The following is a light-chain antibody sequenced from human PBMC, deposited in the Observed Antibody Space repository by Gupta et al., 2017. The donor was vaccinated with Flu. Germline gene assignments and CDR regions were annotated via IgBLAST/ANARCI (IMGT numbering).Light chain of an antibody. J-gene: IGKJ5*01. CDR1: QSVSSSY. V-gene: IGKV3-20*01. Sequence: EIMLTQSPGTLSLSPGERATLSCRASQSVSSSYLAWYQQKPGQAPRLLIYGASSRATGIPDRFSGSGSGTDFTLTISRLEPEDFAVYYCQQDGSSPITFGQGTQVEIK. CDR3: QQDGSSPIT. CDR2: GAS.